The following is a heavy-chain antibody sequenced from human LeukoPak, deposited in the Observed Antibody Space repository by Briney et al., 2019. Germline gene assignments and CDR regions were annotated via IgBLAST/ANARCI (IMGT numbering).Heavy chain of an antibody. CDR2: ISSSSSYI. CDR1: GFTFSSYS. CDR3: AREGPYSSGLNFDY. J-gene: IGHJ4*02. Sequence: GGSLRLSCAASGFTFSSYSMNWVRQAPGKGLEWVSYISSSSSYIYYADSVKGRFTISRDNAKNSLYLQMSSLRAEDTAVYYCAREGPYSSGLNFDYWGQGTLVTVSS. D-gene: IGHD3-22*01. V-gene: IGHV3-21*05.